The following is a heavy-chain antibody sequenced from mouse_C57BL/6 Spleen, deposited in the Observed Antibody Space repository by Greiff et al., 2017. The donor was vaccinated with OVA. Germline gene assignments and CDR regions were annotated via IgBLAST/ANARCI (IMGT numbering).Heavy chain of an antibody. CDR2: INPSSGGT. CDR1: GYTFTSYW. J-gene: IGHJ2*01. Sequence: QVQLQQSGTELAKPGASVKLSCKASGYTFTSYWMHWVKQRPGQGLEWIGNINPSSGGTNYNEKFKSKATLTVDKSSSTAYMQLSSLTSEDSAVYYCAKEEASYGSCGDWFAYWGQGTTLTVSA. D-gene: IGHD1-1*01. V-gene: IGHV1-53*01. CDR3: AKEEASYGSCGDWFAY.